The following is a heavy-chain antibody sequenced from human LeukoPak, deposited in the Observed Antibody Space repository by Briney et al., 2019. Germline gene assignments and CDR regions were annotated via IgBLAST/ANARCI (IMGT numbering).Heavy chain of an antibody. D-gene: IGHD3-10*01. CDR2: IYHSGST. Sequence: SGTLSLTCAVSGGSISSSNWWSWVRQPPGKGLEWIGEIYHSGSTNNNPSLKSRVTISVDKSKNQFSLKLSSVTAADTAVYYCARGRGTMVRGVIITDAFDIWGQGTMVTVSS. V-gene: IGHV4-4*02. J-gene: IGHJ3*02. CDR1: GGSISSSNW. CDR3: ARGRGTMVRGVIITDAFDI.